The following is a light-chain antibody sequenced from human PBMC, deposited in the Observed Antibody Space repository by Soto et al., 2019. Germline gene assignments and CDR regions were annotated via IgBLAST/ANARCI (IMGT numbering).Light chain of an antibody. Sequence: EIVSPQSPATLSLSPGASSNLSCRASQFIDRYLAWYRQIPGQAPRLLIYDASNRATGIPDRFSGGGSGTDFTLTISSLEPEDFAVYYCQQRSNLPPTFGQGTRLEIK. CDR2: DAS. V-gene: IGKV3-11*01. CDR3: QQRSNLPPT. J-gene: IGKJ5*01. CDR1: QFIDRY.